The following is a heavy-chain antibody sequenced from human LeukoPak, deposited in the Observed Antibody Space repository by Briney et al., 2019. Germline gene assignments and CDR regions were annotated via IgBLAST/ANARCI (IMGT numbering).Heavy chain of an antibody. CDR1: GFTFSSYE. J-gene: IGHJ6*02. D-gene: IGHD6-13*01. CDR2: ISSSGSTI. Sequence: PGGSLRHSCAAPGFTFSSYEMNWVRQAPGKGLEWVSYISSSGSTIYYADSVKGRFTISRDNAKNSLYLQMNSLRAEDTAVYYCARDRRSLAAAGYGMDVWGQGTTVTVSS. CDR3: ARDRRSLAAAGYGMDV. V-gene: IGHV3-48*03.